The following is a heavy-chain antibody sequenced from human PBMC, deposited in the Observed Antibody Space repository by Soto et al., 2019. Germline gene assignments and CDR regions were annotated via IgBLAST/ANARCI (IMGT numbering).Heavy chain of an antibody. Sequence: ASVKVSCKASGYTFTSYGISWVRQAPGQGLEWMGWISAYNGNANYAQKLQGRVTMTTDTSTSTAYMELRSLRSDDTAVYYCARETGDSSGWYWDLDYWGQGTLVTVSS. D-gene: IGHD6-19*01. J-gene: IGHJ4*02. CDR3: ARETGDSSGWYWDLDY. CDR2: ISAYNGNA. V-gene: IGHV1-18*01. CDR1: GYTFTSYG.